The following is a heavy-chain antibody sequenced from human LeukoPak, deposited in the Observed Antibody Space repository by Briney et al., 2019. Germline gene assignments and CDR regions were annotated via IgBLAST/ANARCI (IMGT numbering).Heavy chain of an antibody. Sequence: ASVKVSCKASGFTFTSSAVQWVRQARGQRLEWIGWIVVGSGNTNYAQKFQERVTITRDMSTSTAYMELSSLRSEDTAVYYCAALINGSGSFVWFDPWGLGTLVTVSS. CDR1: GFTFTSSA. J-gene: IGHJ5*02. CDR3: AALINGSGSFVWFDP. CDR2: IVVGSGNT. D-gene: IGHD3-10*01. V-gene: IGHV1-58*01.